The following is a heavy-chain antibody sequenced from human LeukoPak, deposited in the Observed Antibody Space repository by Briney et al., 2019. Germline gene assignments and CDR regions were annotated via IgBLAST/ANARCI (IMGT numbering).Heavy chain of an antibody. D-gene: IGHD3-10*01. CDR1: GGSISSSSYY. CDR2: IYYSGST. V-gene: IGHV4-39*01. J-gene: IGHJ4*02. CDR3: ARGPGNFDY. Sequence: SETLSLTCTASGGSISSSSYYWGWIRQPPGKGLEWIGSIYYSGSTYYNPSLKSRVTISVDTSKNQFSLKLSSVTAADTAVYYCARGPGNFDYWGQGTLVTVSS.